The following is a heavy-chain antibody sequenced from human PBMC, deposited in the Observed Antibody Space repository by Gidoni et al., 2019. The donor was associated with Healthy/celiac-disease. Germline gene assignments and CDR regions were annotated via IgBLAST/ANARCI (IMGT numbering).Heavy chain of an antibody. CDR1: GSSFTSYW. D-gene: IGHD5-18*01. CDR3: ARDTAMPNGGYYGMDV. CDR2: IYPGDSDT. V-gene: IGHV5-51*03. Sequence: VQLVQSGAEVKKPGESLKISCKGSGSSFTSYWIGWVRQMHGKGLEWMGIIYPGDSDTRYSPSVQGQVTISADKSISTAYLQWSSLKASDTAMYYCARDTAMPNGGYYGMDVWGQGTTVTVSS. J-gene: IGHJ6*02.